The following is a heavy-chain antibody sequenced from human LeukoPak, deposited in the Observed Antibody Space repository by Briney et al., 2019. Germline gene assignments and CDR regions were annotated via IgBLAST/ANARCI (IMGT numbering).Heavy chain of an antibody. V-gene: IGHV4-34*01. D-gene: IGHD4-17*01. J-gene: IGHJ4*02. CDR3: ARRAPPGDYRSYYFDY. CDR1: GGSFSGYY. CDR2: INHSGST. Sequence: SETLSLTCAVYGGSFSGYYWSWIRQPPGKGLEWIGEINHSGSTNYNPSLKSRVTISVDTSKNQFSLKLSSVTAADTAVYYCARRAPPGDYRSYYFDYWGQGTLVTVSS.